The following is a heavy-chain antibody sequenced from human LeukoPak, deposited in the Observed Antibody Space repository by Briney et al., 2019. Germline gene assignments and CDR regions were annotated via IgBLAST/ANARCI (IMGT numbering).Heavy chain of an antibody. V-gene: IGHV3-13*01. CDR2: IGTVGDT. Sequence: GGSLRLSCAASGFTFSSSDMHWVRQATGKGLEWVSAIGTVGDTYYAASVKGRFTISRENAKNSLYLQMNSLRDGDTAVYYCARDRGRYHMDVWGKGTTVTISS. CDR3: ARDRGRYHMDV. D-gene: IGHD6-25*01. J-gene: IGHJ6*03. CDR1: GFTFSSSD.